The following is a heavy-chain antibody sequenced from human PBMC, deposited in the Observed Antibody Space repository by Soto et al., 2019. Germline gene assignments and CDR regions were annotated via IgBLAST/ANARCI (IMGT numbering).Heavy chain of an antibody. CDR1: GGSISSNNYY. CDR2: IYYSGTT. J-gene: IGHJ4*02. V-gene: IGHV4-39*01. CDR3: DRNRLMTHPVY. Sequence: QLQLQESGPGLVKPSETLSLTCTVPGGSISSNNYYWGWIRQPPRKGLEWIGSIYYSGTTYYNPSLKPRLTIAVVSSKRRPSLNLRSITQAHTAVYSSDRNRLMTHPVYCGQGTLVIVSS. D-gene: IGHD2-8*01.